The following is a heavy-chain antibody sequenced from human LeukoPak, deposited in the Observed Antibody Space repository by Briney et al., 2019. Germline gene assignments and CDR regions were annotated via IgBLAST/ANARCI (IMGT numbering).Heavy chain of an antibody. Sequence: SETLSLTCVVSGGSISSSTWWTWVRQPPGKGLEWIGEIYHSESTNSNPSLKSRVTISVDKSKNQFSLNLSSVTAADTAVYYCTRRAGTDSNGAFDIWGQGTVVTVSS. CDR2: IYHSEST. CDR1: GGSISSSTW. CDR3: TRRAGTDSNGAFDI. D-gene: IGHD6-19*01. V-gene: IGHV4-4*02. J-gene: IGHJ3*02.